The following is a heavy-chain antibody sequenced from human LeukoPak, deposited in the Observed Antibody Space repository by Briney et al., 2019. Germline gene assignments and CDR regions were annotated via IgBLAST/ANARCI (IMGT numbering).Heavy chain of an antibody. CDR1: GFTFSSYS. D-gene: IGHD3-16*01. CDR2: ISSSSSYI. V-gene: IGHV3-21*01. CDR3: ARAGEAQTGLTDY. Sequence: GGSLRLPCAASGFTFSSYSMNWVRQAPGKGLEWVSSISSSSSYIYYADSVKGRFTISRDNAKNSLYLQMNSLRAEDTAVYYCARAGEAQTGLTDYWGQGTLVTVSS. J-gene: IGHJ4*02.